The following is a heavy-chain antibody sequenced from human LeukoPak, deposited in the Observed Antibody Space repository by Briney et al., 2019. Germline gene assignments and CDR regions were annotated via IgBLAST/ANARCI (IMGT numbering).Heavy chain of an antibody. CDR3: VRDGSSWGNFDY. Sequence: PGGSLRLSCAASGFTFSSYSMNWVRQAPGKGLEWVSSISSSSSYIYYADSVKGRFTISRDNAKNSLHLQMNSLRAEDTAVYYCVRDGSSWGNFDYWGQGTLVSVSS. J-gene: IGHJ4*02. CDR2: ISSSSSYI. CDR1: GFTFSSYS. V-gene: IGHV3-21*01. D-gene: IGHD7-27*01.